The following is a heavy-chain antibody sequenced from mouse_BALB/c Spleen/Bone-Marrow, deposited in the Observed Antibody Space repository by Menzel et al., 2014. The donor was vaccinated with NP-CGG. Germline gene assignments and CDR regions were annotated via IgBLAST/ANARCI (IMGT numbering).Heavy chain of an antibody. V-gene: IGHV1-7*01. CDR3: ARSAPWDGFAY. CDR1: GYTFTSYW. J-gene: IGHJ3*01. CDR2: INPSTGYT. D-gene: IGHD4-1*01. Sequence: VKLMESGAELAKPGASVKMSCKASGYTFTSYWMHWVKQGPGQGLEWIGYINPSTGYTEYNQKFKDKATLTADKSSSTAYMQLSSLTSEDSAVYYCARSAPWDGFAYWGQGTLVTVSA.